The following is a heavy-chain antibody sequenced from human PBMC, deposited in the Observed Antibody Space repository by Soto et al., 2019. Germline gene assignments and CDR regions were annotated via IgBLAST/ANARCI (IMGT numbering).Heavy chain of an antibody. CDR1: GFSLSNARMG. CDR2: IFSNDEK. Sequence: QVTLKESGPVLVKPTETLTLTCTVSGFSLSNARMGVSWIRQPPGKALEWLAHIFSNDEKSYSTFLKSRLTISKDTSKSQVVLTMINMDPVDTATYYCARSLMITFGGVVTYAAFDIWGQGTMVTVSS. D-gene: IGHD3-16*01. J-gene: IGHJ3*02. CDR3: ARSLMITFGGVVTYAAFDI. V-gene: IGHV2-26*01.